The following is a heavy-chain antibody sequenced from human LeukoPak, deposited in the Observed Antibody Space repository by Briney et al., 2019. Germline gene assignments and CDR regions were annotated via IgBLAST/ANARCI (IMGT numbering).Heavy chain of an antibody. CDR3: ATGSYYYFDY. D-gene: IGHD3-10*01. Sequence: PSETLSLTCTVSGGSISSSSYYWSWIRQPPGKGLEWIGEINHSGSTNYNPSLKSRVTISVDTSKNQFSLKLSSVTAADTAVYYCATGSYYYFDYWGQGTLVTVSS. V-gene: IGHV4-39*07. J-gene: IGHJ4*02. CDR1: GGSISSSSYY. CDR2: INHSGST.